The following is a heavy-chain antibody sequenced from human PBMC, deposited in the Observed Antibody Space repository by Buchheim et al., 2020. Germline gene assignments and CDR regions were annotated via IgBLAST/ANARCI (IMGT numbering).Heavy chain of an antibody. CDR3: AREIGDRYSYGWDYYYYYGMDV. CDR2: IKQDGSEK. V-gene: IGHV3-7*01. J-gene: IGHJ6*02. Sequence: EVQLVESGGGLVQPGGSLRLSCAASGFTFSSYWMSWVRQAPGKGLEWVANIKQDGSEKYYVDSVKGRFTISRDNAKNSLYLQMNSLRAEDTAVYYCAREIGDRYSYGWDYYYYYGMDVWGQGTT. CDR1: GFTFSSYW. D-gene: IGHD5-18*01.